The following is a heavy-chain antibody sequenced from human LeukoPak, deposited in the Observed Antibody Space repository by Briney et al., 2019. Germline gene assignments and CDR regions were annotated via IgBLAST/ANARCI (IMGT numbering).Heavy chain of an antibody. CDR2: IYYSGST. D-gene: IGHD3-3*01. J-gene: IGHJ6*03. CDR3: ARHVSRGRFLEWLAGYMDV. V-gene: IGHV4-39*01. CDR1: GGSISSSSYY. Sequence: PSETLSLTCTVSGGSISSSSYYWGWIRQPPGKGLEWIGSIYYSGSTYYNPSLKSRVTISVDTSKNQFSLKLSSVTAADTAVYYCARHVSRGRFLEWLAGYMDVWGKGTTVTVS.